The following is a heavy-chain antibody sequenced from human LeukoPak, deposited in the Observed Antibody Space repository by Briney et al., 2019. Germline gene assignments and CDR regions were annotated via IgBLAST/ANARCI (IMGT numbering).Heavy chain of an antibody. J-gene: IGHJ4*02. CDR3: ARGLSTSPYYFDD. V-gene: IGHV1-46*01. D-gene: IGHD3-16*01. CDR1: GYTFTGYY. CDR2: INPSGGST. Sequence: ASVKVSCKASGYTFTGYYMHWVRQAPGQGLEWMGIINPSGGSTRYAEKFQGRVTMTRDTSTSTVYMELSSLRSEDTAVYYCARGLSTSPYYFDDWGQGTLVTVSS.